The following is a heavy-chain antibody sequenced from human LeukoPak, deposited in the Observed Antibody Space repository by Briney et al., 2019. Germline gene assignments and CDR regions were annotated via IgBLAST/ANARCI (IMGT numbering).Heavy chain of an antibody. CDR1: GYSISSGYY. Sequence: SETLSLTCTVSGYSISSGYYWGWIRQPPGKGLELIGSIYHSGSTYYNPSLKSRVTISVDTSKNQFSLKLSSVTAADTAVYYCARRWGMVAATESWFDPWGQGTLSTVSS. J-gene: IGHJ5*02. V-gene: IGHV4-38-2*02. CDR3: ARRWGMVAATESWFDP. D-gene: IGHD2-15*01. CDR2: IYHSGST.